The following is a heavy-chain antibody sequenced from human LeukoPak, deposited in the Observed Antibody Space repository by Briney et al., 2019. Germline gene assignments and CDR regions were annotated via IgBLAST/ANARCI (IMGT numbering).Heavy chain of an antibody. D-gene: IGHD2-2*01. CDR1: GGSISSYY. CDR3: ARGEYQLLSAYYYYMDV. V-gene: IGHV4-4*07. CDR2: IYTSGST. Sequence: SETLSLTCTVSGGSISSYYWSWIRQPAGKGLEWIGRIYTSGSTNYNPSLKSRVTMSVDTSKNQFSLKLSSVTAADTAVYYCARGEYQLLSAYYYYMDVWGKGTTVTVSS. J-gene: IGHJ6*03.